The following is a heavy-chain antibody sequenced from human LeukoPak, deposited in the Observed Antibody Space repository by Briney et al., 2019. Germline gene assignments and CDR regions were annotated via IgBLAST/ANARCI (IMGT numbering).Heavy chain of an antibody. J-gene: IGHJ4*02. D-gene: IGHD3-16*02. CDR2: IYYSGST. Sequence: SETLSLTCTVSGGSISSSSYYWGWIRQPPRKGLEWIGSIYYSGSTYYSPSLKSRVTISVDTSKNQFSLKLSSVTAADTAVYYCARHSESYDYVWGSYRLLFDYWGQGTLVTVSS. CDR3: ARHSESYDYVWGSYRLLFDY. V-gene: IGHV4-39*01. CDR1: GGSISSSSYY.